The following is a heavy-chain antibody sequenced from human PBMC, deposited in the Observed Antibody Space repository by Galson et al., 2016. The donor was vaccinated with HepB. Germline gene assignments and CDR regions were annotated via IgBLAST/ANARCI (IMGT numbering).Heavy chain of an antibody. CDR3: AKGWGSGYGTDYFDY. D-gene: IGHD5-12*01. Sequence: SLRLSCAASGFTFSTYTMIWVRQAPGKGLEWVSLISGGVGSTYYADSVKGRFTISRDNSKNTLYLQMISLRAEDTAVYYCAKGWGSGYGTDYFDYWGQGALVTVSS. CDR1: GFTFSTYT. CDR2: ISGGVGST. J-gene: IGHJ4*02. V-gene: IGHV3-23*01.